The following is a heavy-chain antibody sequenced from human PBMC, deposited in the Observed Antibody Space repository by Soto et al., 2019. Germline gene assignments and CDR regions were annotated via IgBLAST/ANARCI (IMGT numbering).Heavy chain of an antibody. CDR2: ISYDGSNK. V-gene: IGHV3-30*03. Sequence: GGSLRLSCAASGFTFSSYGMHWVRQAPGKGLEWVAVISYDGSNKYYADSVKGRFTISRDNSKNTLYLQMNSLRAEDTAVYYCAVDRAAMVVVTGFDYWGQGTLVTVSS. D-gene: IGHD3-22*01. CDR1: GFTFSSYG. J-gene: IGHJ4*02. CDR3: AVDRAAMVVVTGFDY.